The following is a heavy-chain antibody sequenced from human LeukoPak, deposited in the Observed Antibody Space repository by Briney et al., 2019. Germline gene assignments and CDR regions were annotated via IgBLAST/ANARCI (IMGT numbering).Heavy chain of an antibody. CDR3: ARDLRGSYYFDY. CDR1: GGSISSYY. CDR2: IYYSGST. D-gene: IGHD1-26*01. V-gene: IGHV4-59*01. J-gene: IGHJ4*02. Sequence: SETLSLTCTVSGGSISSYYWSWIRQPPGKGLEWIGYIYYSGSTNYNPSLKSRVTISVGTSKNQFSLKLSSVTAADTAVYYCARDLRGSYYFDYWGQGTLVTVSS.